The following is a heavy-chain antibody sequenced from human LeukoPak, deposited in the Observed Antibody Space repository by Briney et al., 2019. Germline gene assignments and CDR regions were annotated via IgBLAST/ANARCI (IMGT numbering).Heavy chain of an antibody. V-gene: IGHV3-74*01. CDR1: GFTVSSYW. D-gene: IGHD3-10*01. CDR2: INSDGSST. J-gene: IGHJ6*03. CDR3: ARDSWIMVRGVKLYYYYYMDV. Sequence: GGSLRLSCAASGFTVSSYWMHWVRPAPGKGLVWVSRINSDGSSTSYADSVKGRFTISRDNAKNTLYLQMNSLRAEDTAVYYCARDSWIMVRGVKLYYYYYMDVWGKGTTVTISS.